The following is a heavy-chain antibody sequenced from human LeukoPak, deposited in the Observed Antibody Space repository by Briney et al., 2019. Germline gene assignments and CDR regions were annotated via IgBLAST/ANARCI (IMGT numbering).Heavy chain of an antibody. CDR3: ARNRRDYYYYYGMDV. CDR1: GGTFSSYA. J-gene: IGHJ6*02. Sequence: SVKVSCKASGGTFSSYAISWVRQAPGQGLEWMGGIIPIFGTANYAQKFQGRVTITADESTSTAYMELSSLRSEDTTVYYCARNRRDYYYYYGMDVWGQGTTVTVSS. D-gene: IGHD1-14*01. V-gene: IGHV1-69*13. CDR2: IIPIFGTA.